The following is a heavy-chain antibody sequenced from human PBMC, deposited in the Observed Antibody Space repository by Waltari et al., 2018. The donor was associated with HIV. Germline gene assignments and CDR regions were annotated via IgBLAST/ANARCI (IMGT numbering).Heavy chain of an antibody. CDR1: GFSFSNYG. CDR2: ISYNGNNK. CDR3: AKDGDLDY. V-gene: IGHV3-30*18. Sequence: QVQLVESGGGVVQPGRSLRLSCAASGFSFSNYGMHWVRQTPGKGLEGVAVISYNGNNKYYADSLKGRFNISRDNSKNTLYLQMNSLRTEDTAIYYCAKDGDLDYWGQGTLVTVSS. J-gene: IGHJ4*02.